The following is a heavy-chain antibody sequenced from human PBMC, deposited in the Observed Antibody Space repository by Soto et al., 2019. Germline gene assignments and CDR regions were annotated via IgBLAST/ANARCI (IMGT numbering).Heavy chain of an antibody. V-gene: IGHV3-30-3*01. CDR2: ISYDGSNK. J-gene: IGHJ6*02. CDR3: AGDIAAAVQSDYYGMDV. CDR1: GFTFSSYA. Sequence: GGSLRLSCAASGFTFSSYAMHWVRQAPGKGLEWVAVISYDGSNKYYTDSVKGRFTISRDNSKNTLYLQMNSLRAEDTAVYYCAGDIAAAVQSDYYGMDVWGQGTTVTVSS. D-gene: IGHD6-13*01.